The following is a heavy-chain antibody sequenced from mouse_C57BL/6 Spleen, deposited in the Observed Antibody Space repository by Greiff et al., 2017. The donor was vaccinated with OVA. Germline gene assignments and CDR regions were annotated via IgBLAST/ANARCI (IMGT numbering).Heavy chain of an antibody. J-gene: IGHJ1*03. CDR1: GYTFTSYW. CDR3: ASAHYYYGSRGYFDV. Sequence: QVQLQQPGTELVKPGASVKLSCKASGYTFTSYWMHWVKQRPGQGLEWIGNINPSNGGTNYNEKFKSKATLTVDTYSSTSFMQLTSLTSEDSAVYYCASAHYYYGSRGYFDVWGTGTTVTVSS. CDR2: INPSNGGT. D-gene: IGHD1-1*01. V-gene: IGHV1-53*01.